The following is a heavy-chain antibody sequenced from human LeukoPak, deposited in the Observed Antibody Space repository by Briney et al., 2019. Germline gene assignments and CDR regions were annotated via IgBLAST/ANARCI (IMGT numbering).Heavy chain of an antibody. CDR2: ISSSGSTI. CDR3: ARDDSWTGTTANFDY. V-gene: IGHV3-11*01. CDR1: GFTFSDYY. Sequence: PAVSLRISCAASGFTFSDYYMSWIRQAPGKGLEWISYISSSGSTIYYADSVKGRFTISRDNAKTSLYLQMNSLRAEDTAVYYCARDDSWTGTTANFDYWGQGTLVTVSS. J-gene: IGHJ4*02. D-gene: IGHD3/OR15-3a*01.